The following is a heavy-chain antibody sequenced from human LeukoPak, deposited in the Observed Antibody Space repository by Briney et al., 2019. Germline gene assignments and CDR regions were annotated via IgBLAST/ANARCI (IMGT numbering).Heavy chain of an antibody. V-gene: IGHV3-53*01. CDR2: IYGADTT. CDR1: GLTVSGNY. J-gene: IGHJ4*02. D-gene: IGHD6-6*01. Sequence: GGSLRLSCAASGLTVSGNYMNWVRLAPGKGLEWVSIIYGADTTFYADSVQGRFTISRDNSKNTLYLQMNSLRAEDTAVYYCAKISVSSFVDDYWGQGTLVTVSS. CDR3: AKISVSSFVDDY.